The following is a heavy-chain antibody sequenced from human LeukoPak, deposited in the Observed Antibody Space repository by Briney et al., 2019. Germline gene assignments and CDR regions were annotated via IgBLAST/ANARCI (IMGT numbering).Heavy chain of an antibody. CDR2: ISSRSSYI. D-gene: IGHD6-19*01. V-gene: IGHV3-21*01. Sequence: GGSLRLSCAASGFTFSGYAMTWVRQAPGKGLEWVSFISSRSSYIYYADSVKGRFTISRDNAKNSLYLQMNSLRGEDTAVYYCARAEAVAAPLDSWGQGTLVTVSS. J-gene: IGHJ4*02. CDR3: ARAEAVAAPLDS. CDR1: GFTFSGYA.